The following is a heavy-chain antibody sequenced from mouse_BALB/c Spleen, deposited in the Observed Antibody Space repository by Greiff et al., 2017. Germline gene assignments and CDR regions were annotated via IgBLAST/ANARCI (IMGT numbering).Heavy chain of an antibody. CDR3: ARSGRYAWFAY. CDR2: IDPANGNT. J-gene: IGHJ3*01. V-gene: IGHV14-3*02. Sequence: VQLKQSGAELVKPGASVKLSCTASGFNIKDTYMHWVKQRPEQGLEWIGRIDPANGNTKYDPKFQGKATITADTSSNTAYLQLSSLTSEDTAVYYCARSGRYAWFAYWGQGTLVTVSA. CDR1: GFNIKDTY. D-gene: IGHD2-14*01.